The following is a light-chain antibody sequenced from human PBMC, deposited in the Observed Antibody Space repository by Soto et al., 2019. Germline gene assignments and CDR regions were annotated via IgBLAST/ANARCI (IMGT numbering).Light chain of an antibody. CDR2: GAS. J-gene: IGKJ5*01. CDR3: QQYGSSPIT. V-gene: IGKV3-20*01. CDR1: QSVSSSY. Sequence: EIVLTQSPGTLSLSPGERATLSCRASQSVSSSYLAWYQQQPGQAPMLLIYGASSSATGIPDRFSGSGSGTDFTLTISRLEPEDFAVYYCQQYGSSPITFGQGTRLEIK.